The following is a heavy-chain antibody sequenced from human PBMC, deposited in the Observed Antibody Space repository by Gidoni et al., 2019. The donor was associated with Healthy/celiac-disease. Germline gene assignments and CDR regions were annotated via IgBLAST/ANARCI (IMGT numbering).Heavy chain of an antibody. D-gene: IGHD3-22*01. J-gene: IGHJ4*02. CDR1: GFTFSSYA. CDR3: ARDHDGVTYYYDSSGYGI. CDR2: ISYDGSNK. V-gene: IGHV3-30-3*01. Sequence: QVQLVASGGGVVQPGRSLRLSCAASGFTFSSYAMHWVRQAPGKGLEWVAVISYDGSNKYYADSVKGRFTISRDNSKNTLYLQMNSLRAEDTAVYYCARDHDGVTYYYDSSGYGIWGQGTLVTVSS.